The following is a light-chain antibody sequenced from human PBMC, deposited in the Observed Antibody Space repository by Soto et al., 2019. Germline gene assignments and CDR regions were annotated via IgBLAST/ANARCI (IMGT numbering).Light chain of an antibody. CDR3: HQRGSWPLT. CDR2: GST. J-gene: IGKJ4*01. CDR1: QNVDSTY. Sequence: DIVLTQSPGTLSLSPGERATLSCRASQNVDSTYLAWYQQKPGQAPRLVIYGSTRRAPGVPDRFSGSGSGTDFTLTISSLEPEDSAVYYCHQRGSWPLTFGGGTKVDIK. V-gene: IGKV3-20*01.